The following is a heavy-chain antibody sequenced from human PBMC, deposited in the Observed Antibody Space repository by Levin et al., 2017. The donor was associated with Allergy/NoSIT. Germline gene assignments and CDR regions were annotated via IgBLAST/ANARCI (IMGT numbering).Heavy chain of an antibody. V-gene: IGHV3-21*01. CDR3: ARVASLRFLEWLSLLDY. Sequence: GGSLRLSCAASGFTFSSYSMNWVRQAPGKGLEWVSSISSSSSYIYYADSVKGRFTISRDNAKNSLYLQMNSLRAEDTAVYYCARVASLRFLEWLSLLDYWGQGTLVTVSS. CDR1: GFTFSSYS. J-gene: IGHJ4*02. CDR2: ISSSSSYI. D-gene: IGHD3-3*01.